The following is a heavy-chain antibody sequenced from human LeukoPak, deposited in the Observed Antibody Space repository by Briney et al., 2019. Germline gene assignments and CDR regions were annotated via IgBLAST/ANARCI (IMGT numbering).Heavy chain of an antibody. Sequence: YSMSWIRPPPGKGLEWIGYIYYSGSTYYNPSLKSRVTISVDTSKNQFSLKLSSVTAADTAVYYCARDLLGRYCSSTSCTGGDYWGQGTLVTVSS. V-gene: IGHV4-30-4*08. CDR1: YS. CDR2: IYYSGST. CDR3: ARDLLGRYCSSTSCTGGDY. D-gene: IGHD2-2*01. J-gene: IGHJ4*02.